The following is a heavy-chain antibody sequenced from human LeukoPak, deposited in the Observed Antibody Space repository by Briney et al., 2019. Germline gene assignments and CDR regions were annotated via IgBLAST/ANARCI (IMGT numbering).Heavy chain of an antibody. CDR3: ARGTPLATVTYYYFDY. Sequence: ASVKVSCKASGYTFTGYYMHWVRQAPGQGVEWMGWINPNSGGTNYAQKFQGRVTMTRDTSISTAYMELSRLRSDDTAVYYCARGTPLATVTYYYFDYWGQGTLVTVSS. J-gene: IGHJ4*02. V-gene: IGHV1-2*02. CDR2: INPNSGGT. D-gene: IGHD4-17*01. CDR1: GYTFTGYY.